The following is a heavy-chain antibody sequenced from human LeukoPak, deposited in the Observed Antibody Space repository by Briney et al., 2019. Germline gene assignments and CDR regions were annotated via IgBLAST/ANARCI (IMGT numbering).Heavy chain of an antibody. CDR1: GGTFSSYA. J-gene: IGHJ4*02. CDR2: IIPIFGTA. CDR3: ARPVMYSSGPFDY. Sequence: SVKVSCKASGGTFSSYAISWVRQAPGQGLEWMGGIIPIFGTANYAQKFQGRVTITADESTSTAYMELSSLRSEDTAVYYCARPVMYSSGPFDYWGQGTLVTVSS. V-gene: IGHV1-69*13. D-gene: IGHD6-19*01.